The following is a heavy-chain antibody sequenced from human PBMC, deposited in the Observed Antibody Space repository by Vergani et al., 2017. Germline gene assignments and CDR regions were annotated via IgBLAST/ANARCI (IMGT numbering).Heavy chain of an antibody. CDR3: AKDLGSSTSSTFDY. J-gene: IGHJ4*02. V-gene: IGHV3-30*18. CDR2: FSYDGSNK. D-gene: IGHD2-2*01. Sequence: QVQLVESGGGVVQPGRSLRLSCAASGFTFSSYGMHWVRQAPGKRLEWVAVFSYDGSNKYYPDSVKGRFTISRDNSKNTLYLQMNSLRADDTAVYYCAKDLGSSTSSTFDYWGQGTLVTVSS. CDR1: GFTFSSYG.